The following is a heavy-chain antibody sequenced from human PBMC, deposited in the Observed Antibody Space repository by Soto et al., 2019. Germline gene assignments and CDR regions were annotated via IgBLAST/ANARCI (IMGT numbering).Heavy chain of an antibody. CDR3: AKALYGSSSSPIDY. CDR1: GFTFDDYA. D-gene: IGHD6-13*01. V-gene: IGHV3-9*01. CDR2: ITWNSGYI. Sequence: EVQLVESGGGLVQPGRSLRLSCAASGFTFDDYAMHWVRQAPGKGLEWVSYITWNSGYIGYADSVKGRFTIFRDNANNYLYLQMNSLKPEDTAFYYCAKALYGSSSSPIDYWGQGTLVNVSS. J-gene: IGHJ4*02.